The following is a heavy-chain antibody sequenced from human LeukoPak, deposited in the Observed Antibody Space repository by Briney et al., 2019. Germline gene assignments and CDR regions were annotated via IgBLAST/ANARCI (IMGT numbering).Heavy chain of an antibody. Sequence: NPSETLSLTCAVYGGSFSGYYWSWIRQPPGKGLEWIGEINHSGSTNYNPSLKSRVTISVDTSKNQFSLKLSSVTAADTAVYYCARESSSWYLYYYYYMDVWGKGTTVTVSS. CDR2: INHSGST. CDR3: ARESSSWYLYYYYYMDV. D-gene: IGHD6-13*01. CDR1: GGSFSGYY. J-gene: IGHJ6*03. V-gene: IGHV4-34*01.